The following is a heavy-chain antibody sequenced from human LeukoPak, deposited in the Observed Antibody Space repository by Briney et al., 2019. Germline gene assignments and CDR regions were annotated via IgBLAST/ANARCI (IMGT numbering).Heavy chain of an antibody. V-gene: IGHV3-33*01. CDR3: ARDPYPLHCGGDCYYFDY. Sequence: GRSLRLSCAASGFTFSSHGMHWGRQAPGKGRGWGAVIWYDGSKKYYADSVKGRFTISRENSKNTLYLQMNSLRAEDTAVYYCARDPYPLHCGGDCYYFDYWGQGTLVTVSS. CDR2: IWYDGSKK. J-gene: IGHJ4*02. D-gene: IGHD2-21*02. CDR1: GFTFSSHG.